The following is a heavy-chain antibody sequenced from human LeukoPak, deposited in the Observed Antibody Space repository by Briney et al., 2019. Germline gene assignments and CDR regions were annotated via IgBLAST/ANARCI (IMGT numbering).Heavy chain of an antibody. Sequence: SETLSLTCTVSGGSISSSSYYWGWIRQPPGKGLEWIGSIYYSGSTYYNPSLKSRVTISVDTSKNQFSLKLSSVTAADTAVYYCASKIAVAGTLDYWGQGTLVTVSS. J-gene: IGHJ4*02. D-gene: IGHD6-19*01. V-gene: IGHV4-39*07. CDR2: IYYSGST. CDR1: GGSISSSSYY. CDR3: ASKIAVAGTLDY.